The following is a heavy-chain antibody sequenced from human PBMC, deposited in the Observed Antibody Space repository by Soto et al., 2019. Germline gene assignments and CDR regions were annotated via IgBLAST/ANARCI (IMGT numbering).Heavy chain of an antibody. CDR3: ARLSGDGLHSYSSGMDV. J-gene: IGHJ6*02. D-gene: IGHD2-15*01. CDR2: IYPGDSDT. Sequence: PGESLKISSKGSGYSFTSYWIGWVRQMPGKGLEWMGIIYPGDSDTRYSPSFQGQVTISADKSISTAYLQWSSLKASDTAMYYCARLSGDGLHSYSSGMDVWGPGTTVTLSS. CDR1: GYSFTSYW. V-gene: IGHV5-51*03.